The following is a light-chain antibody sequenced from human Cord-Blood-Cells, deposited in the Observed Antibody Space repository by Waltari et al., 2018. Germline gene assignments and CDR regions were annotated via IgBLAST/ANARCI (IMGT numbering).Light chain of an antibody. Sequence: EIVLTQSPAFQSVTSKAKVTITCRASQSICSSLHWYQQKPDQSPKLLIKYASQSISGVPSRFSGSGSGTDFTLTIKSLEAEDAATDYCHQSSSLPQTFGQGTKVEIK. CDR3: HQSSSLPQT. CDR1: QSICSS. V-gene: IGKV6-21*02. CDR2: YAS. J-gene: IGKJ1*01.